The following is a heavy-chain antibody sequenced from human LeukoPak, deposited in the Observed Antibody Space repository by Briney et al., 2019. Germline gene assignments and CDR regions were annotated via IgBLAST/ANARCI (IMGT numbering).Heavy chain of an antibody. CDR2: INAGNGNT. D-gene: IGHD3-10*01. CDR1: GYTFSSYA. J-gene: IGHJ4*02. Sequence: ASVKVSCEASGYTFSSYAMHWVRQAPGQRLEWMGWINAGNGNTKYSQKFQGRVTITRDTSASTAYMELSSLRSEDTAVYYCARGSLEYYFDYWGQGTLVTVSS. CDR3: ARGSLEYYFDY. V-gene: IGHV1-3*01.